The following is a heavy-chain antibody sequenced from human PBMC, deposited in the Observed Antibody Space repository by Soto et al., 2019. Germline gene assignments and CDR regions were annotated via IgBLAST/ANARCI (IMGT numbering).Heavy chain of an antibody. CDR1: GFTFRNYA. V-gene: IGHV3-23*01. J-gene: IGHJ4*02. CDR2: ITNTGANK. CDR3: AKASGESYPGSRIFDF. Sequence: LRLSCAASGFTFRNYAMTLVRQAPFEGLEWVSVITNTGANKLHADSVKGRFIISRDNSKNTLYLQMNSLRAEDTAIYYCAKASGESYPGSRIFDFWGQGTRVTVSS. D-gene: IGHD3-10*01.